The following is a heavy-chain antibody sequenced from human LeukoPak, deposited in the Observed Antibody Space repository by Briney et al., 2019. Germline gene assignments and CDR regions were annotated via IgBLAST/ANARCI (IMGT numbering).Heavy chain of an antibody. J-gene: IGHJ4*02. CDR1: GFTFSNYG. CDR2: IRFDGSTK. Sequence: GRSLRLSCAASGFTFSNYGVHWVRQAPGKGLEWVAVIRFDGSTKYYADSVRGRFTISRDNSKNTVYLEMNSLRAEDTAVYYCARAYSRESGYDFVFENWGQGTLVSVSS. CDR3: ARAYSRESGYDFVFEN. V-gene: IGHV3-33*01. D-gene: IGHD5-12*01.